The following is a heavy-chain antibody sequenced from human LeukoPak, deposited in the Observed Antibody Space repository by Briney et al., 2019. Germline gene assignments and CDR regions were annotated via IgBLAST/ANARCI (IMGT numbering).Heavy chain of an antibody. Sequence: PSGSLILSFAASGLTFISYAMSWVRQAPGKGLEWVSAISGSGGSTYYADYVKRRFTVSSDNSKNTLYLQMNSLRSEDTAVYYCARRSSWGKGTLVTVSS. CDR1: GLTFISYA. CDR3: ARRSS. CDR2: ISGSGGST. D-gene: IGHD3-3*01. J-gene: IGHJ5*02. V-gene: IGHV3-23*01.